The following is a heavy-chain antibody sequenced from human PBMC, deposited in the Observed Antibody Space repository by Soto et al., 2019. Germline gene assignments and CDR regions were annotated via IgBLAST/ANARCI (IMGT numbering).Heavy chain of an antibody. J-gene: IGHJ4*02. CDR3: AREIVTTGEYYFDS. V-gene: IGHV3-74*01. Sequence: PGGXLRXSCXASGXXFXSXXXXXXXXAPWKGLVWVSRINRDGSSTSYADSVKGRVTISRDTAKNTLYLQMNSLRAEDTAVYYCAREIVTTGEYYFDSWGLGTLVTVSS. D-gene: IGHD1-1*01. CDR2: INRDGSST. CDR1: GXXFXSXX.